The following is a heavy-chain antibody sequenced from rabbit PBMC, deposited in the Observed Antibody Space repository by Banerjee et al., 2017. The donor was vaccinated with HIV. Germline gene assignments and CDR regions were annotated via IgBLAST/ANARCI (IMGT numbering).Heavy chain of an antibody. CDR3: ARSGGTGYAGATNL. V-gene: IGHV1S40*01. J-gene: IGHJ4*01. Sequence: QSLEESGGDLVKPGASLTLTCTASGFSFSYYWMSWVRQAPGKGLEWIGNIDTGSSGSSFYASWAKGRFTISKTSSTTVTLQMSSLTASDTATYFCARSGGTGYAGATNLWGQGTLVTVS. CDR1: GFSFSYYW. D-gene: IGHD6-1*01. CDR2: IDTGSSGSS.